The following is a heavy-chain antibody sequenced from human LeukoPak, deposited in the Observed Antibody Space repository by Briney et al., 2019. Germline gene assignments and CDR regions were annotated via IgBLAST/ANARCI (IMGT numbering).Heavy chain of an antibody. D-gene: IGHD6-19*01. CDR1: GYTFTDYY. Sequence: ASVKVSCKSSGYTFTDYYMHWVRQAPGQGLEWMGWISAYNGNTNYAQKLQGRVTMTTDTSTSTAYMELRSLRSDDTAVYYCARGGYSSGWYSLDWGQGTLVTVSS. J-gene: IGHJ4*02. CDR3: ARGGYSSGWYSLD. V-gene: IGHV1-18*04. CDR2: ISAYNGNT.